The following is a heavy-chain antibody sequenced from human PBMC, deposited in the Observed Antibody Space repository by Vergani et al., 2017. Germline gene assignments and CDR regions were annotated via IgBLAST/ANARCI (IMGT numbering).Heavy chain of an antibody. CDR2: INPSGGST. J-gene: IGHJ1*01. V-gene: IGHV1-46*03. CDR3: ARGPPDYYDSSGGYFQH. CDR1: GYTFTSYY. Sequence: QVQLVQSGAEVKKPGASVKVSCKASGYTFTSYYMHWVRQAPGQGLEWMGIINPSGGSTSYAQKFQGRVTLTRDTSTSTVYMELSSLRSEDTAFYYCARGPPDYYDSSGGYFQHWSQGTLVTVSS. D-gene: IGHD3-22*01.